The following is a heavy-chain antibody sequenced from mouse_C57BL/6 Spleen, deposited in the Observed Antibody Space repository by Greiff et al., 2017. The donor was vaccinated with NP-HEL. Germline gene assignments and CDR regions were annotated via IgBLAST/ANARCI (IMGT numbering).Heavy chain of an antibody. Sequence: QVQLQQSGPELVKPGASVKISCKASGYAFSSSWMNWVKQRPGKGLEWIGRIYPGDGDTNYNGKFKGKATLTADKSSSTAYMQLSSLTFEDSAVYFCARGGLTTVFDYWGQGTTLTVSS. D-gene: IGHD1-1*01. V-gene: IGHV1-82*01. CDR1: GYAFSSSW. J-gene: IGHJ2*01. CDR2: IYPGDGDT. CDR3: ARGGLTTVFDY.